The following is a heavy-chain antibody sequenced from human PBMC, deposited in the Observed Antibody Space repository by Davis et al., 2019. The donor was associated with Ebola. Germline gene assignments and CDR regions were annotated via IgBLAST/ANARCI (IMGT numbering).Heavy chain of an antibody. Sequence: ASVKVSCKASGYTFTSYDINWVRQATGQGLEWMGIINPSGGSTSYAQKFQGRVTMTRDTSTSTAYMELSSLRSEDTAVYYCARAKGYSGYEFDYWGQGTLVTVSS. D-gene: IGHD5-12*01. J-gene: IGHJ4*02. CDR1: GYTFTSYD. CDR2: INPSGGST. V-gene: IGHV1-46*01. CDR3: ARAKGYSGYEFDY.